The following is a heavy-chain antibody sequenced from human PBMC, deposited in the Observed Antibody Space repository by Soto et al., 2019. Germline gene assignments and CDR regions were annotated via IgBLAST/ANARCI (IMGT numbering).Heavy chain of an antibody. V-gene: IGHV3-23*01. Sequence: EVQLLESGGGLVQPGGSLRLSCAASGFAFSSYAMSWVRQAPGKGLEWVSAISGSGGSTYYADSVKGRFTISRDNSKNTLYLQMNSLRAEDTAVYYCAKHDYGENDAFDIWGQGTMVTVSS. CDR2: ISGSGGST. J-gene: IGHJ3*02. CDR3: AKHDYGENDAFDI. D-gene: IGHD4-17*01. CDR1: GFAFSSYA.